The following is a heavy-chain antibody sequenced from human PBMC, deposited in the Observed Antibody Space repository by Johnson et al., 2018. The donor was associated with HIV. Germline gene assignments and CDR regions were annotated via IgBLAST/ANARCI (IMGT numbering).Heavy chain of an antibody. CDR1: GFTFDDYG. CDR2: LNWTGGST. J-gene: IGHJ3*02. D-gene: IGHD6-6*01. Sequence: VQLVESGGGVVRPGGSLRLSCAASGFTFDDYGMSWVRQAPGKGLEWVSGLNWTGGSTGYADSVKGRFTISRDNAKNSLYLQMNSLRAEEAAVYYCASRCSIAARPSCVLDACDIWGQGTMVTVSS. CDR3: ASRCSIAARPSCVLDACDI. V-gene: IGHV3-20*04.